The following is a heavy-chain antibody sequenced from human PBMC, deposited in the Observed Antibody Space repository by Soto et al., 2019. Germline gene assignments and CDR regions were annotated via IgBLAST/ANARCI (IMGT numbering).Heavy chain of an antibody. Sequence: SQTLSLTFAISGDSVSSDSSAWICISQSPSRGLEWLGRTYYRSKWSNDYALSVKSRITINPDTSKNHFSLQLYSVTPEDTAIYYCAGVPWFRGMDVWGQGTPVTVSS. CDR2: TYYRSKWSN. CDR1: GDSVSSDSSA. CDR3: AGVPWFRGMDV. V-gene: IGHV6-1*01. D-gene: IGHD3-10*01. J-gene: IGHJ6*02.